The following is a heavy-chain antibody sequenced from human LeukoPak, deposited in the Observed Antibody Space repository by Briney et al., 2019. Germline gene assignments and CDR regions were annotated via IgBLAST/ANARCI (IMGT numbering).Heavy chain of an antibody. CDR1: GFTFSSYA. Sequence: GSLRLSCAASGFTFSSYAMSWVRQAPGKGLEWVSAISGSGGSTYYADSVKGRFTISRDNSKNTLYLQMNSLRAEDTAVYYCAKEANNYDILTGASSGLNYFDYWGQGTLVTVSS. J-gene: IGHJ4*02. D-gene: IGHD3-9*01. CDR2: ISGSGGST. CDR3: AKEANNYDILTGASSGLNYFDY. V-gene: IGHV3-23*01.